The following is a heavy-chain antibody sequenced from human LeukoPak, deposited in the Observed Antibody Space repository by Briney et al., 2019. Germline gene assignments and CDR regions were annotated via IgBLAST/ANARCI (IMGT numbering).Heavy chain of an antibody. CDR3: AREGKFYDILTGYSTTAHWFDP. Sequence: ASVCLSPTPSLDALTVVSLSLGCDGPGRGVEWMWWISAYNGETSYAQKFQGRVTITTDTSTSTAYMELRTLSSDDTAMYYCAREGKFYDILTGYSTTAHWFDPWGQGTLVTVSS. CDR1: LDALTVVS. V-gene: IGHV1-18*01. D-gene: IGHD3-9*01. J-gene: IGHJ5*02. CDR2: ISAYNGET.